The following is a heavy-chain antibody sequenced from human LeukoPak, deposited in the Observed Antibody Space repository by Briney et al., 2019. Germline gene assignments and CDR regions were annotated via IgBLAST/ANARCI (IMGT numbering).Heavy chain of an antibody. CDR2: ISYDGSDK. D-gene: IGHD3-16*01. Sequence: GGSLRLSCAASGFTFNDYGMHWVRQAPGKGLEWVAVISYDGSDKYYADSVKGRFTISRDNSKNTLYLQMNSLRAEDTAVYYCAKADYASYGMDVWGQGTTVTVSS. J-gene: IGHJ6*02. CDR3: AKADYASYGMDV. CDR1: GFTFNDYG. V-gene: IGHV3-30*18.